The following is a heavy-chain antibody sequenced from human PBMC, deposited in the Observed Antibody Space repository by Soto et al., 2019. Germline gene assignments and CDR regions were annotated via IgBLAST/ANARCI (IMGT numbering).Heavy chain of an antibody. CDR2: IYNDGTYS. CDR1: GFIFKMYW. CDR3: TRGPRPISTGTGAY. J-gene: IGHJ4*02. Sequence: LRLSCAASGFIFKMYWMHWVRQSPGKGLVWISRIYNDGTYSDYADSVRGRFTISRDNVNDTLYLQMNNLRAEDSGLYYCTRGPRPISTGTGAYWGQGTQVTVSS. V-gene: IGHV3-74*01. D-gene: IGHD3-10*01.